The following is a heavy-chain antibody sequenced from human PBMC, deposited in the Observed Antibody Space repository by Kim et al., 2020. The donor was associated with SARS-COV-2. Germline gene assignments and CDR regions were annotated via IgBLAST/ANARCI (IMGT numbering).Heavy chain of an antibody. J-gene: IGHJ1*01. V-gene: IGHV4-39*05. D-gene: IGHD3-3*01. Sequence: SETPSLTCTVSGGPIRSSGYYWGWIRQSPGKGLEWIGSVYNSGDTNYSPSLKSRVTISVDSSKNQFSLNLRSVTAADTAVYYCATGGGHTAIDRDFEHWG. CDR2: VYNSGDT. CDR1: GGPIRSSGYY. CDR3: ATGGGHTAIDRDFEH.